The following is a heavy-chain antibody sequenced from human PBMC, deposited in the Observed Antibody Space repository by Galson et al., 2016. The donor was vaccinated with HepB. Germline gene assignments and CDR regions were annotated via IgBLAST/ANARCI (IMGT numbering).Heavy chain of an antibody. D-gene: IGHD6-6*01. CDR2: IAWDGGST. J-gene: IGHJ6*02. V-gene: IGHV3-43*01. CDR1: GFTFDDYT. CDR3: AKGASFYFYNLDV. Sequence: SLRLSCAGSGFTFDDYTMHWVRQAPGKGLEWVSLIAWDGGSTFYADSVKGRFTISRDNSKNSLYLEMNSLRTEDTAFYYCAKGASFYFYNLDVWGQGTTVTVSS.